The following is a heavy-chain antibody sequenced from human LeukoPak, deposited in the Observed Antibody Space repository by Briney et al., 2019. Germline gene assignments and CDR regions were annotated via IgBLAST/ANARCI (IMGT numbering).Heavy chain of an antibody. D-gene: IGHD1-26*01. CDR1: GGSISSYY. CDR3: ARHGTFDSEDAFDI. V-gene: IGHV4-59*08. J-gene: IGHJ3*02. CDR2: IYCSGST. Sequence: PSETLSLTCTVSGGSISSYYWSWIRQPPGKGLEWIGYIYCSGSTNYNPSPKSRVTISVDTSKNQFSLKLSSVTAADTAVYYCARHGTFDSEDAFDIWGQGTMVTVSS.